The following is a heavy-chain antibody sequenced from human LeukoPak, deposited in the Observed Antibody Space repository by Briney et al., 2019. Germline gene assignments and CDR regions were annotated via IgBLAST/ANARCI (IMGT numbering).Heavy chain of an antibody. D-gene: IGHD3-10*01. J-gene: IGHJ4*02. CDR1: GFTSSSCG. Sequence: GRSLRLSCAASGFTSSSCGMHWVRQAPGKGLEWVAVITYDGDTRYFEDSVKGRFTISRDTSKSTLYLQMNSLGAEDTAVYYCVKEQGSGSYRTADYWGQGTLVTVSS. CDR2: ITYDGDTR. V-gene: IGHV3-30*18. CDR3: VKEQGSGSYRTADY.